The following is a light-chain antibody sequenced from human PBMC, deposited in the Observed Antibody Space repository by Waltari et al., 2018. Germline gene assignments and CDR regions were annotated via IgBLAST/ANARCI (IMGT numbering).Light chain of an antibody. CDR2: WAS. J-gene: IGKJ2*01. Sequence: DIVMNQSPDSLAVSLGERATINCKSSQNILYSSNSKNYLAWYQHKPGQPPKLLIYWASTRESGVPDRFSGSGSETDFTLTISSLQAEDVAVYYCQQYYSIPYTFGQGTKLEIK. CDR3: QQYYSIPYT. CDR1: QNILYSSNSKNY. V-gene: IGKV4-1*01.